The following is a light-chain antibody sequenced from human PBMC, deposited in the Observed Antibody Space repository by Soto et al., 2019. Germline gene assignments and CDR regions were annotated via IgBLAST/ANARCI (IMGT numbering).Light chain of an antibody. CDR3: QQYNNWPMT. CDR1: QSVSSN. J-gene: IGKJ1*01. Sequence: EIVMTQSTATLSVSPGERATLSCRASQSVSSNLAWYQQKPGQAPRRLIYGASTRATGIPARFSGSGSGTEFTLTISSLQSEDFVVYYCQQYNNWPMTFGQGTKVEIK. V-gene: IGKV3-15*01. CDR2: GAS.